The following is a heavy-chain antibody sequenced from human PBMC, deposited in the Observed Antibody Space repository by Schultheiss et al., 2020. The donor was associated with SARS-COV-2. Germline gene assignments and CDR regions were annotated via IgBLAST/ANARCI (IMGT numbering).Heavy chain of an antibody. CDR3: AKDFSGHYHPPLNYFDY. Sequence: GGSLRLSCAVSGFTFSNSAMGWVRQAPGKGLEWVSTISGSGDNTYYADSVKGRFTISRDSSKNTLYLQMNSLRADDTAVYYCAKDFSGHYHPPLNYFDYWGQGTLVTVSS. CDR2: ISGSGDNT. CDR1: GFTFSNSA. V-gene: IGHV3-23*01. J-gene: IGHJ4*02. D-gene: IGHD5-12*01.